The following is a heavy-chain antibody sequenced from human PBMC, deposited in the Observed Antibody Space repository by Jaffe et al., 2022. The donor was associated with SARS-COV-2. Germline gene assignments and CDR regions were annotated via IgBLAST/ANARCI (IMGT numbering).Heavy chain of an antibody. CDR1: GFTFGDYA. CDR3: AKPVGRNDFYYYGMDV. Sequence: EVQLLESGGDLVQPGGSLRLSCAASGFTFGDYAMTWVRQAPGKGLEWVSTISGSGGGTFYADSVKGRFTISRDNSKNTLFLQMNSLRAEDTAAYFCAKPVGRNDFYYYGMDVWGQGTTVTVSS. V-gene: IGHV3-23*01. D-gene: IGHD3-3*01. CDR2: ISGSGGGT. J-gene: IGHJ6*02.